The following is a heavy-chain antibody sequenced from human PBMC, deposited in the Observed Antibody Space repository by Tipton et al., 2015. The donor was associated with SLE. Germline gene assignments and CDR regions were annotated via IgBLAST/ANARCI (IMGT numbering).Heavy chain of an antibody. J-gene: IGHJ4*02. D-gene: IGHD3-22*01. CDR3: AKVPQYYYDSSGYLDY. Sequence: SLRLSCAASGFTVSSNYMSWVRQAPGKGLEWVSVIYSGGSTYYADSVKGRFTISRDNSKNTLYLQMNSLRAEDTAVYYCAKVPQYYYDSSGYLDYWGQGTLVTVSS. CDR2: IYSGGST. CDR1: GFTVSSNY. V-gene: IGHV3-53*01.